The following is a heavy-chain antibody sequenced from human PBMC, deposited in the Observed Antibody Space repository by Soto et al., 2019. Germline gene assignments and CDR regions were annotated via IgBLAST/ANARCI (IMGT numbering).Heavy chain of an antibody. D-gene: IGHD4-4*01. CDR2: ISSSSSTI. CDR1: GFTFSSYS. J-gene: IGHJ6*02. Sequence: EVQLVESGGGLVQPGGSLRLSCAASGFTFSSYSMNWVRQAPGKGLEWVSYISSSSSTIYYADSVKGRFTISRDNAKNSLYLQMNSLRDEDTAVYYCAREGDYTVTTLYKAIFRYYYYGMDVWGQGTTVTVSS. CDR3: AREGDYTVTTLYKAIFRYYYYGMDV. V-gene: IGHV3-48*02.